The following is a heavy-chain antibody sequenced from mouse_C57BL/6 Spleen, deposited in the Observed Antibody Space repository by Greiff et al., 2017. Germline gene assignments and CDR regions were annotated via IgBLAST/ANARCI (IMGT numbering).Heavy chain of an antibody. V-gene: IGHV5-17*01. CDR2: ISSGSSTI. Sequence: EVKLMESGGGLVKPGGSLKLSCAASGFTFSDYGMHWVRQAPEKGLEWVAYISSGSSTIYYADTVKGRFTISRDNAKNTLFLQMTSLRSEDTAMXYCARNGKDYWGQGTTLTVSS. CDR3: ARNGKDY. D-gene: IGHD2-1*01. J-gene: IGHJ2*01. CDR1: GFTFSDYG.